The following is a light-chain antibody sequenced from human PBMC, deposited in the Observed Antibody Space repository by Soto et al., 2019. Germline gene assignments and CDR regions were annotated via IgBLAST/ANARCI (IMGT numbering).Light chain of an antibody. CDR1: QSVSRD. J-gene: IGKJ3*01. CDR2: YAS. V-gene: IGKV3-11*01. Sequence: DIVLTQSPATLSLSPGERATLSCRASQSVSRDFAWYQQKPGQAPRLLIYYASNRATGIPARFSGSGSGTDFTLTISSLQPEDFAVYYCQHRHNFGPGTKVDFK. CDR3: QHRHN.